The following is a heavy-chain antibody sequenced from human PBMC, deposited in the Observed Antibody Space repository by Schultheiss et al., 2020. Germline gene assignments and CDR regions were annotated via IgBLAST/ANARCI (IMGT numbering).Heavy chain of an antibody. D-gene: IGHD6-13*01. CDR2: TYYRSKWDT. Sequence: SETLSLTCSISGDSVSSNSAAWNWIRQSPSRGLEWLGRTYYRSKWDTDYAVSVKSRITINPDTSKNQFSLQLNSVTPEDTAVYYCARESEYSSSWLTGYYYYMDVWGKGTTVTVSS. CDR1: GDSVSSNSAA. V-gene: IGHV6-1*01. CDR3: ARESEYSSSWLTGYYYYMDV. J-gene: IGHJ6*03.